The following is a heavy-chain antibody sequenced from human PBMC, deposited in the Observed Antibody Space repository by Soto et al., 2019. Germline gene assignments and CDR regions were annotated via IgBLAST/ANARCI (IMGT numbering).Heavy chain of an antibody. V-gene: IGHV3-7*01. CDR1: GFTFSTSW. Sequence: GGSLRLSCLASGFTFSTSWMTWVRQAPGKGLEWVANMKGDGSKENYVDSVKGRFTISRDNAKNSLFLQMNSLRDEDTALYYCARDLNYGVSTVYYDVFDTWGQGTMVTVSS. CDR2: MKGDGSKE. D-gene: IGHD4-17*01. J-gene: IGHJ3*02. CDR3: ARDLNYGVSTVYYDVFDT.